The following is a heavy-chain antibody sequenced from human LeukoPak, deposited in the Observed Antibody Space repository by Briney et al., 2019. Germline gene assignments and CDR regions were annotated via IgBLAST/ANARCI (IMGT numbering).Heavy chain of an antibody. CDR1: GFTFDDYA. D-gene: IGHD3-22*01. J-gene: IGHJ4*02. V-gene: IGHV3-9*01. CDR2: ISWNSGSI. Sequence: GGSLRLSCAASGFTFDDYAMHWVRQAPGKGLKWVSGISWNSGSIGYADSVKGRFTISRDNAKNSLYLQMDSLRAEDTALYYCAKDIYYDSSGDFDYWGQGTLVTVSS. CDR3: AKDIYYDSSGDFDY.